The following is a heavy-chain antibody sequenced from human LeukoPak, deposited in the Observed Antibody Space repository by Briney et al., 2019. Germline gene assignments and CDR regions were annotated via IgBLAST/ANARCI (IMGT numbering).Heavy chain of an antibody. D-gene: IGHD3-9*01. CDR1: GFTFADYA. CDR2: ISWNSGSL. J-gene: IGHJ4*02. CDR3: ARWGATGYGDY. Sequence: GGSLRLSCAASGFTFADYAMHWVRQAPGKGLEWVSDISWNSGSLGYADSVKGRFTISRDNAKNSLYLQMNSLRAEDTAVYYCARWGATGYGDYWGQGTLVTVSS. V-gene: IGHV3-9*01.